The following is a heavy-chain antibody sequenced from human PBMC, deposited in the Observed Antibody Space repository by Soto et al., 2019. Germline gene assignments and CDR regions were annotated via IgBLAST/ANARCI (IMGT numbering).Heavy chain of an antibody. CDR3: ARDGDSYETKIYYYYGMDV. Sequence: SVKVSCKASGGTFSSYAISWVRQAPGQGLEWMGGIIPIFGTANYAQKFQGRVTITADESTSTAYMELSSLRSEDTAVYYCARDGDSYETKIYYYYGMDVWGQGTTVTVSS. J-gene: IGHJ6*02. V-gene: IGHV1-69*13. CDR1: GGTFSSYA. D-gene: IGHD5-18*01. CDR2: IIPIFGTA.